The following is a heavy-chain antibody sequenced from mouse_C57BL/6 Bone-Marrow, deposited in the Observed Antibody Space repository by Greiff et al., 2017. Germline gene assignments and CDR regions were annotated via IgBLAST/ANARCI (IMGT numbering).Heavy chain of an antibody. Sequence: VQLQQSGPVLVKPGASVKMSCKASGYTFTDYYLNWVKQSHGKSLEWIGVINPYNGGTSYNQKFKGKATLTVDKSSSTAYMELNSLTSEDSAAYYCARGELRPYAMDYWGQGTSVTVSS. CDR3: ARGELRPYAMDY. CDR2: INPYNGGT. D-gene: IGHD3-2*02. J-gene: IGHJ4*01. V-gene: IGHV1-19*01. CDR1: GYTFTDYY.